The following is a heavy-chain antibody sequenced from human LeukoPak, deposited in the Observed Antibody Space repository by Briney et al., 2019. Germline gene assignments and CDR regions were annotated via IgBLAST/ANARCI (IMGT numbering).Heavy chain of an antibody. Sequence: GGSLRLSCAASRFTFSSYAMSWVRQAPGKGLEWVSAISGSGGSTYYADSVKGRFTISRDNSKNTLYLQMNSLRAEDTAVYYCAKTNARFIAAAGRFFYMDVWGKGTTVTVSS. J-gene: IGHJ6*03. CDR2: ISGSGGST. CDR1: RFTFSSYA. D-gene: IGHD6-13*01. CDR3: AKTNARFIAAAGRFFYMDV. V-gene: IGHV3-23*01.